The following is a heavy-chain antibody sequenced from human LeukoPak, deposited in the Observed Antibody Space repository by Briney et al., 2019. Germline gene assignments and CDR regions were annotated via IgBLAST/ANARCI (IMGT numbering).Heavy chain of an antibody. D-gene: IGHD2-2*01. CDR1: GFTFSSYA. CDR3: AKKACSSTSCYSLFLDY. V-gene: IGHV3-23*01. CDR2: ISGSAGST. J-gene: IGHJ4*02. Sequence: TGGSLRLSCAASGFTFSSYAMSWVRQAPGKGLEWVSGISGSAGSTYYADSVKGRFTISRDNSKNTLYPQMNSLRAEDTAVYYCAKKACSSTSCYSLFLDYWGQGTLVTVSS.